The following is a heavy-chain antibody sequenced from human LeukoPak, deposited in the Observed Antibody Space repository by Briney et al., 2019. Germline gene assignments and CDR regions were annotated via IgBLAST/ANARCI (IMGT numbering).Heavy chain of an antibody. CDR1: GFTVSSNY. Sequence: GGSLRLSCAASGFTVSSNYMSWVRQAPGKGLEWVAVISYDGSNKYYADSVKGRFTISRDNSKNTLYLQMNSLRAEDTAVYYCAKDGADIAVVVTAYFDYWGQGTLVTVSS. CDR3: AKDGADIAVVVTAYFDY. D-gene: IGHD2-15*01. V-gene: IGHV3-30*18. CDR2: ISYDGSNK. J-gene: IGHJ4*02.